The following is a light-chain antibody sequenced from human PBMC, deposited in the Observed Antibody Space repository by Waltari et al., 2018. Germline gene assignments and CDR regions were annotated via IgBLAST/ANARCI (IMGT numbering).Light chain of an antibody. Sequence: QSVLTQPPSVSGAPGQRVTIACTGSGPNIGAGYAVHWYQQVPRAAPKLLIYGSSSRPLGVPDRFFGSTSGTSASLAIIGLQAEDEADYYCQSYDITLRVVFGGGTKLTVL. J-gene: IGLJ3*02. CDR1: GPNIGAGYA. CDR2: GSS. V-gene: IGLV1-40*01. CDR3: QSYDITLRVV.